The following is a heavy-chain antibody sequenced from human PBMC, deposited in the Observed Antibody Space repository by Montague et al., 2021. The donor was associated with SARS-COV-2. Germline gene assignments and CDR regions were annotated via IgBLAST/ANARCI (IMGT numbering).Heavy chain of an antibody. V-gene: IGHV3-48*03. D-gene: IGHD3-16*02. CDR2: IRTSAYTT. CDR3: TRDYRSIVGDGLDI. CDR1: GFTFSNYY. J-gene: IGHJ3*02. Sequence: SLRLSCSASGFTFSNYYMNWVRQAPGKGPEWISYIRTSAYTTSYAGSVKGRFTISRDNGKNSLYLQMNILRVEDTAVYYCTRDYRSIVGDGLDIWGQGTKVTVSS.